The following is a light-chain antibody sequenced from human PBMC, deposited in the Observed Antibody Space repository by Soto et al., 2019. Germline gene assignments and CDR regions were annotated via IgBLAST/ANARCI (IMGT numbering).Light chain of an antibody. V-gene: IGKV3-20*01. CDR2: GAS. CDR3: QQYGSSPYT. J-gene: IGKJ2*01. Sequence: EIVLTQSPGTLSLYPGERATLSCRASQSVSSSYFAWYQQKPGQAHRLLIYGASSRATGIPDRFSGSGSGTDFTLTISRLEPEDFAVYYCQQYGSSPYTFGQGTKLEIK. CDR1: QSVSSSY.